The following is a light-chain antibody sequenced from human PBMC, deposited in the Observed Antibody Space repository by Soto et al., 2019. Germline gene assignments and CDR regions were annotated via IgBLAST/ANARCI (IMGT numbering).Light chain of an antibody. CDR2: DAS. CDR3: QQYSDHWT. J-gene: IGKJ1*01. Sequence: EIRRTLSPATLSPNKGDRVTLSFSVSQSISTWLAWYQQKPGKAPKLLIYDASSLQSGVPSRFSGSGSGTEFTLTISSLQPDDVATYYCQQYSDHWTSCHGSKVDI. V-gene: IGKV1-5*01. CDR1: QSISTW.